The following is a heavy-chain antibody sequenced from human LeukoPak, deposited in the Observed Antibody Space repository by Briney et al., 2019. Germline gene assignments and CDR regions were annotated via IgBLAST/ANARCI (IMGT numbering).Heavy chain of an antibody. V-gene: IGHV4-59*01. CDR2: IYYSGST. Sequence: SETLSLTCTVSGDSISSYYWSWIRQPPGMRLEWIGYIYYSGSTNYSPSLKSRVTILVDTSKNQFSLKLSSVTAADTAVYYCARGGSWYRFDSWGQGTLVTVSS. D-gene: IGHD6-13*01. J-gene: IGHJ4*02. CDR1: GDSISSYY. CDR3: ARGGSWYRFDS.